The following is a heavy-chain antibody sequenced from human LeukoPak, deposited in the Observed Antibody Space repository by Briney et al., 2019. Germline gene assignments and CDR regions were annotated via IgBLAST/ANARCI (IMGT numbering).Heavy chain of an antibody. Sequence: PSETLSLTCAVYGGSFSGYYWTWIRQPPGKGLEWLGEINHSRSTNYNPSLKSRVTISVDTSKNQLSLKLSSVTAADTAIYYCARGRGRTGWVMGDYWGQGTLVTVSS. V-gene: IGHV4-34*01. CDR2: INHSRST. CDR1: GGSFSGYY. J-gene: IGHJ4*02. D-gene: IGHD3/OR15-3a*01. CDR3: ARGRGRTGWVMGDY.